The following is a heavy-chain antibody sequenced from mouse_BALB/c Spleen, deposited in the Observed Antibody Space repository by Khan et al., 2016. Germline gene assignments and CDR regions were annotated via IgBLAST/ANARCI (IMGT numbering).Heavy chain of an antibody. V-gene: IGHV2-5-1*01. CDR1: GFSLTSYG. CDR2: IWRGGST. D-gene: IGHD2-1*01. J-gene: IGHJ4*01. CDR3: AKMNADLLWRGQEYFDY. Sequence: VQLKESGPSLVQPSQSLSITCTVSGFSLTSYGVHWVRQSPGKGLEWLGVIWRGGSTDYNAAFMYRLSITKDNSTSQDFLKMNSLQDDDTAIYYCAKMNADLLWRGQEYFDYWGQGTSVTVSS.